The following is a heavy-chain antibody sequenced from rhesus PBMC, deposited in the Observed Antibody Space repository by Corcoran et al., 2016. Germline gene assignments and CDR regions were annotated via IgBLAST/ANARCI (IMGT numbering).Heavy chain of an antibody. D-gene: IGHD5-24*01. CDR3: ARLVYRGGFDY. J-gene: IGHJ4*01. CDR2: IYGNIAST. Sequence: QVQLQQWGDGLVKPSETLSLPCAVYGGSISGSYYWSWIRQPPVKGLEWMGYIYGNIASTNYNPSLKNRVTISKDTSKNQFSLKLSSVTAADTAVYYCARLVYRGGFDYWGQGVLVTVSS. CDR1: GGSISGSYY. V-gene: IGHV4-73*01.